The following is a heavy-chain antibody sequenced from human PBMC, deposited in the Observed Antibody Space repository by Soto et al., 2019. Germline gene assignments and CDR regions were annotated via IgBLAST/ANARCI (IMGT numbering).Heavy chain of an antibody. CDR3: ARNYGDSGGSYYYYYGMDV. J-gene: IGHJ6*02. CDR2: IYYSGST. V-gene: IGHV4-39*01. D-gene: IGHD4-17*01. Sequence: SETLSLTCTVSGGSISSSSYYWGWIRQPPGKGLEWIGSIYYSGSTYYNPSLKSRVTISVDTSKNQFSLKLSSVTAADTAVYYCARNYGDSGGSYYYYYGMDVRGQGTTVTVSS. CDR1: GGSISSSSYY.